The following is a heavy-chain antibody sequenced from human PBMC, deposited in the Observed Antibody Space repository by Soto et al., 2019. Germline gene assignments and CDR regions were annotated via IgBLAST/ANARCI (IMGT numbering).Heavy chain of an antibody. Sequence: GASVEVGCKASGDSFTSYYMHWVGQAPGQGLEWMGIINPSGGSTSYAQKFQGRVTMTRDTSTSTVYMELSSLRSEDTAVYYCARGKGLGETSGMDVWAQGTTLPVSS. D-gene: IGHD3-10*01. V-gene: IGHV1-46*01. CDR1: GDSFTSYY. CDR3: ARGKGLGETSGMDV. CDR2: INPSGGST. J-gene: IGHJ6*02.